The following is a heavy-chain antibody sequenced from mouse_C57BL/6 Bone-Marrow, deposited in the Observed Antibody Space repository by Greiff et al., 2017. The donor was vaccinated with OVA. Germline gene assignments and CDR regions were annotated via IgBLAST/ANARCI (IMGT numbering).Heavy chain of an antibody. J-gene: IGHJ2*02. D-gene: IGHD4-1*01. CDR2: IWSGGST. Sequence: VQLQQSGPGLVQPSQSLSITCTVSGFSLTSYGVHWVRQSPGKGLEWLGVIWSGGSTDYNAAFISRLCISKANSKSQVVLNMNSRQTDDTAIYYCARNRRVTGYIDYWGQGTSLTVSS. CDR1: GFSLTSYG. V-gene: IGHV2-2*01. CDR3: ARNRRVTGYIDY.